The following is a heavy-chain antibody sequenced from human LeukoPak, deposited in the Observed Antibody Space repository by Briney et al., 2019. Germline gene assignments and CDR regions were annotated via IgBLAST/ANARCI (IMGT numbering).Heavy chain of an antibody. CDR3: ARDILTGYSTPNFDY. CDR2: ISYDGSNK. V-gene: IGHV3-30*04. Sequence: GGSLRLSCAASGFTFSTYTMHWVRQAPGKGLEWVAFISYDGSNKFYADSVKGRFTISRDNSKNRLYLQMSSLRGEDTAIYYCARDILTGYSTPNFDYWDQGTLVTVSS. D-gene: IGHD3-9*01. J-gene: IGHJ4*02. CDR1: GFTFSTYT.